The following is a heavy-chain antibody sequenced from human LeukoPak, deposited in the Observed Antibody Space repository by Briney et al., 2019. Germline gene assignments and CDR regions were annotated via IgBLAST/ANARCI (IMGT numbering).Heavy chain of an antibody. V-gene: IGHV1-3*01. CDR2: INAGNGNT. CDR1: GYTFTSYA. J-gene: IGHJ3*02. CDR3: ARPYSTWYLDGLDI. D-gene: IGHD6-13*01. Sequence: GASVKVSCKASGYTFTSYAMHWVRQAPGQRLGWMGWINAGNGNTKYSQKFQGRVTITRDTSASTAYMELSSLRSDDTALYYCARPYSTWYLDGLDIWGQGTGVTVSS.